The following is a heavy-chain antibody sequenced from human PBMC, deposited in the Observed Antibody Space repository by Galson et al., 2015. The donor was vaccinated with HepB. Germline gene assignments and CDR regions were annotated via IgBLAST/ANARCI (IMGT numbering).Heavy chain of an antibody. J-gene: IGHJ6*03. D-gene: IGHD6-13*01. Sequence: SLRLSCAAPGFTFSSYVMSWVRQAPGKGLEWVSGISPSGGTAYYADSVRGRFTISRDNSKNTLYLQMNSLRVDDTAVYYCAKPGYSSSWSPPYNYYMDVWGKGTTVTVSS. CDR2: ISPSGGTA. V-gene: IGHV3-23*01. CDR3: AKPGYSSSWSPPYNYYMDV. CDR1: GFTFSSYV.